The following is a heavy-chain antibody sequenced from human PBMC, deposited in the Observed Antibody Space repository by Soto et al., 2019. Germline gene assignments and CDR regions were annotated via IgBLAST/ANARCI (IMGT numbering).Heavy chain of an antibody. J-gene: IGHJ4*02. CDR1: GYLFTSNG. V-gene: IGHV1-18*04. CDR2: INVHNGNS. D-gene: IGHD3-3*01. Sequence: QVQLVQSGAEVKKPGASVKVSCKASGYLFTSNGISWVRQAPGQELEWLGWINVHNGNSNYAQKFQGRVTMTTDTSTSPAYMEGRTLKSDDTALYYCARIALTIRGRHDYWGQGTLVTVSS. CDR3: ARIALTIRGRHDY.